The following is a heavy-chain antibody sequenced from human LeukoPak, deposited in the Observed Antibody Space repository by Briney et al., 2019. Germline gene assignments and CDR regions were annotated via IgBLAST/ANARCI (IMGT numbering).Heavy chain of an antibody. V-gene: IGHV4-39*01. CDR3: ARHGSSWYYFDY. D-gene: IGHD6-13*01. CDR1: GGSISTGSYY. Sequence: PSETLSLTCTVSGGSISTGSYYWGWIRQPPGKGLEWIGSLHYTGNTYYNPSLKSRVTISVDTSKNQFSLKLSSVTAADTAVYYCARHGSSWYYFDYWGQGTLVTVSS. CDR2: LHYTGNT. J-gene: IGHJ4*02.